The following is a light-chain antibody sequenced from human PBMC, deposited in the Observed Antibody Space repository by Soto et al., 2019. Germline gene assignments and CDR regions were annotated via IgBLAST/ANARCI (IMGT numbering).Light chain of an antibody. CDR1: QSISSY. V-gene: IGKV1-39*01. CDR2: AAS. Sequence: DIHLTQSPSSLSASVRDRVTITCRASQSISSYLNWYQQKPGKAPKLLIYAASSLQSGVPSRFSGSGSGTDFTPTISSLQPEDFATYYSQQSYTTPRTFGQGTKV. CDR3: QQSYTTPRT. J-gene: IGKJ1*01.